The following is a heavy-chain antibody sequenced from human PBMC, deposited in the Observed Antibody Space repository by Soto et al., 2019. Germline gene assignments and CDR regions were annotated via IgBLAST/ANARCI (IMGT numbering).Heavy chain of an antibody. Sequence: GGSLRPSFAAPGFTFSNSWMSWVRQAPGKGLEWVANIKEDGSEKDYVDPVKGRFTITRDNAKNSLYLQMNNLRAEDTAVYFCARKRFGMDVWGQGTTVTVSS. V-gene: IGHV3-7*03. J-gene: IGHJ6*02. CDR1: GFTFSNSW. CDR2: IKEDGSEK. D-gene: IGHD3-16*01. CDR3: ARKRFGMDV.